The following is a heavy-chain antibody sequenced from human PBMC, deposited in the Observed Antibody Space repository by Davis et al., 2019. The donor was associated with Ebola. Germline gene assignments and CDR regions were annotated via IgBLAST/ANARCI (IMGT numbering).Heavy chain of an antibody. CDR1: GYTFTSYY. CDR3: ARDREGDWTFDI. V-gene: IGHV1-46*01. CDR2: IHPRAAGLT. D-gene: IGHD2-21*02. J-gene: IGHJ3*02. Sequence: ASVKVSCKASGYTFTSYYMHWVRQAPGQGLEWMGIIHPRAAGLTTYAQKFQGRLTMTIDTSTTTVYMQLSSLRSEDTAVYYCARDREGDWTFDIWGQGTMVTVSS.